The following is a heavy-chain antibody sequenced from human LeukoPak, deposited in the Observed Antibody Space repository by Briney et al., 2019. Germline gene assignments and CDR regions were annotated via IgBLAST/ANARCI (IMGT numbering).Heavy chain of an antibody. CDR1: GGSFRGYY. Sequence: SETLSLTCAVYGGSFRGYYWSWIRQTPGEGLQWIGGIKRSGSTDYNPSLKSRVTMSIDTSKNQFSLTLTSVTAADTALYYCARGILGKGYFDLWGRDTLVTVSS. CDR3: ARGILGKGYFDL. J-gene: IGHJ2*01. CDR2: IKRSGST. D-gene: IGHD3-3*01. V-gene: IGHV4-34*01.